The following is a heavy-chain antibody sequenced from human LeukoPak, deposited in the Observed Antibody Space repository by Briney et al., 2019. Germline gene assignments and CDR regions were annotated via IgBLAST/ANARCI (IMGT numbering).Heavy chain of an antibody. D-gene: IGHD5-18*01. CDR1: GFTFSSYA. V-gene: IGHV3-23*01. Sequence: GGSLRLSCAASGFTFSSYAMSCVRQAPGKGLEWVSAISGIGGSTYYADSVKGRFTIPRDNSKNTLYHQMNRLRAEDTAVYYCASPLWIQLLAPTPVPPNLDYWGQGTLVTVSS. CDR2: ISGIGGST. J-gene: IGHJ4*02. CDR3: ASPLWIQLLAPTPVPPNLDY.